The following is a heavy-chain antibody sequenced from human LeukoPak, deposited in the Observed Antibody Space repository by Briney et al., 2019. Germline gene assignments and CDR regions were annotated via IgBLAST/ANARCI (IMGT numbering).Heavy chain of an antibody. V-gene: IGHV2-70*11. CDR1: GFSLSTSGMC. CDR2: IDWDDDK. Sequence: SGPALVKPTQTLTLTCTFSGFSLSTSGMCVSWIRQPPGKALEWLARIDWDDDKYYSTSLKTRLTISKDTSKNQVVLTMTNMDPVDTATYHCARSHYDSSGYYFTAPDYWGQGTLVTVSS. D-gene: IGHD3-22*01. J-gene: IGHJ4*02. CDR3: ARSHYDSSGYYFTAPDY.